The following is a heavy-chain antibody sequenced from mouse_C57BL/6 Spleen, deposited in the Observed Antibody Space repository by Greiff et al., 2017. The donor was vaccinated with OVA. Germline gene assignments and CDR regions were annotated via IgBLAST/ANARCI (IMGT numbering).Heavy chain of an antibody. CDR1: GYAFSSSW. CDR2: IYPGDGDT. CDR3: ARKGSTTPLDY. Sequence: VQLQQSGPELVKPGASVKISCKASGYAFSSSWMNWVKQRPGTGLEWIGRIYPGDGDTNYNGKFKGKATLTADKSSSTAYMQLSSLTSEDSAVYFCARKGSTTPLDYWGQGTTLTVSS. D-gene: IGHD1-1*01. V-gene: IGHV1-82*01. J-gene: IGHJ2*01.